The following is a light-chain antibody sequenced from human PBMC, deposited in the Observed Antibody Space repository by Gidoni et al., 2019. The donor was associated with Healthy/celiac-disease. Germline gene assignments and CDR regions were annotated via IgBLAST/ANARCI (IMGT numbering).Light chain of an antibody. CDR1: SSDVGSYNL. CDR2: EVS. J-gene: IGLJ2*01. CDR3: CSYAGSSTFEV. Sequence: QSALTQPAYVSGSPGQSITISCTGTSSDVGSYNLFSWYHQHPGKAPKLMIYEVSKRPSGVSNRFSGSKSGNTASLTISGLQAEDEADYYCCSYAGSSTFEVFGGGTKLTVL. V-gene: IGLV2-23*02.